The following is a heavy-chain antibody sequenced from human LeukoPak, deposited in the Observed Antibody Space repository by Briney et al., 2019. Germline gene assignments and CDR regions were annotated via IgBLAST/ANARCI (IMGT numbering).Heavy chain of an antibody. D-gene: IGHD2-2*01. J-gene: IGHJ6*03. CDR3: ARSTNRRYCSSTSCRLLYYYYYMDV. V-gene: IGHV4-34*01. CDR1: GGSFSGYY. CDR2: IYYSGST. Sequence: SETLSLTCAVYGGSFSGYYWSWIRQPPGKGLEWIGSIYYSGSTYYNPSLKSRVTISVDTSKNQFSLKLSSVTAADTAVYYCARSTNRRYCSSTSCRLLYYYYYMDVWGKGTTVTVSS.